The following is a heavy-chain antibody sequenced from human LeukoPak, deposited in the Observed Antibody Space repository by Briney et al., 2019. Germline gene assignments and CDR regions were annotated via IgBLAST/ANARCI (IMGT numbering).Heavy chain of an antibody. J-gene: IGHJ4*02. Sequence: GGSLRLSCALSGFTFSTKSMNWVRQAPGKGLEGVSSTTAERGTKYYADSMKGRFTITRKNAKNSLYMQMNSLRDEDTAVYYGASRDSFDYWGQGTLVTVSS. V-gene: IGHV3-48*02. CDR2: TTAERGTK. CDR3: ASRDSFDY. CDR1: GFTFSTKS.